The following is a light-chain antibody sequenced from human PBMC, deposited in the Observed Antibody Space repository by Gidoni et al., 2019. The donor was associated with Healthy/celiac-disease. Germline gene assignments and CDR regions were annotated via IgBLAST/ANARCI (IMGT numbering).Light chain of an antibody. J-gene: IGKJ4*01. V-gene: IGKV1-39*01. CDR1: QSISSY. CDR2: AAS. CDR3: QQSYSTPLT. Sequence: DIQMTQSPSSLSASVGDRVTITCRASQSISSYLNWYQQKPGKAPKLLIYAASSLQSGVPPRFSGSGSGTDFTLTISSLQPEYFATYYCQQSYSTPLTFGGGTKVEIK.